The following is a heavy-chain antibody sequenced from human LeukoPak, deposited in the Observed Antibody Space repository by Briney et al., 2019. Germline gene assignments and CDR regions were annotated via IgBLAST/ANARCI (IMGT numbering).Heavy chain of an antibody. CDR3: ATSYRRAAGTPDY. Sequence: ASVKVSCKASGYTFTSYDINWVRQATGQGLEWMGWMNPNSGNTGYAQKFQGRVTITRNTSISTAYMELSSLRSEDTAVYYCATSYRRAAGTPDYWGQGTLVTVSS. CDR1: GYTFTSYD. CDR2: MNPNSGNT. J-gene: IGHJ4*02. D-gene: IGHD6-13*01. V-gene: IGHV1-8*03.